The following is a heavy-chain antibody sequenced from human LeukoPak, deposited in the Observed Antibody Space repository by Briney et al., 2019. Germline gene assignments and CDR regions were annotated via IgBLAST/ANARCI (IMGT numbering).Heavy chain of an antibody. Sequence: ASVKVSCKASGYTFTSYGISWVRQAPGQGLEWMGWISAYNGNTNYAQKLQGRVTMTTDTSTSTAYMELRSPRSDDTAVYYCATTLDYYDSSVLRIGAFDIWGQGTMVTVSS. CDR3: ATTLDYYDSSVLRIGAFDI. J-gene: IGHJ3*02. CDR1: GYTFTSYG. D-gene: IGHD3-22*01. CDR2: ISAYNGNT. V-gene: IGHV1-18*01.